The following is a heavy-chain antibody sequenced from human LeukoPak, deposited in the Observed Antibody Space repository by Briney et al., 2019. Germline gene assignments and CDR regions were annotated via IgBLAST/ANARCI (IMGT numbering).Heavy chain of an antibody. V-gene: IGHV4-34*01. CDR2: INHSGST. CDR3: ARDVIVPAANGVFDP. D-gene: IGHD2-2*01. Sequence: PSETLSLTCTVSGASINSYYWSWIRQPPGKGLEWIGEINHSGSTNYNPSLKSRVTISVDTSKNQFSLKLSSVTAADTAVYYCARDVIVPAANGVFDPWGQGTLVTVSS. CDR1: GASINSYY. J-gene: IGHJ5*02.